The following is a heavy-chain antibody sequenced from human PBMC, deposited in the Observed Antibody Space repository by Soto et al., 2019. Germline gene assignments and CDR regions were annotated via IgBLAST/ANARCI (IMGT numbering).Heavy chain of an antibody. CDR3: AYRRSGSYLPS. V-gene: IGHV2-5*02. D-gene: IGHD1-26*01. CDR2: IYWDDDK. Sequence: QITLKESGPPLVKPTQTLTLTCTFSGFSLRTSEVGVGWIRQPPGKALEWLALIYWDDDKRYSPSLKSRLTITRDTSKNQVVLTMTNMDPVDTATYYCAYRRSGSYLPSWGQGTLVTVSS. J-gene: IGHJ5*02. CDR1: GFSLRTSEVG.